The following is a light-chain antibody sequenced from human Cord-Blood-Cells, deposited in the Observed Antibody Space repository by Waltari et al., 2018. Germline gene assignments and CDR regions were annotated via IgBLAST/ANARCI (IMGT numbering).Light chain of an antibody. CDR1: QSISSW. Sequence: DIQMTQSPSTLSASVGDRVTITCRASQSISSWLAWYQQKPGKAPKLLIYDASSLESGVRSRFSGIGSGTEFTLTISSLQPDDFATYHCQPYNSYPWTFGQGTNVEIK. V-gene: IGKV1-5*01. CDR3: QPYNSYPWT. J-gene: IGKJ1*01. CDR2: DAS.